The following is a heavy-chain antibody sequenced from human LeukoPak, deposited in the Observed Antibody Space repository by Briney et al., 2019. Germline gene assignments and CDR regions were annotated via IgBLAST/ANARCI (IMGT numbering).Heavy chain of an antibody. CDR3: ASDLNTAMVN. CDR1: GFTFSSYD. Sequence: GGSLRLSCAASGFTFSSYDMNWVRQATGKGLEWVSAIRSNDDTYYPGSVKGRFTISRQNAKKSLYLQMNSLRAEDTAVYYCASDLNTAMVNWGQGTLVTVSS. D-gene: IGHD5-18*01. J-gene: IGHJ4*02. CDR2: IRSNDDT. V-gene: IGHV3-13*01.